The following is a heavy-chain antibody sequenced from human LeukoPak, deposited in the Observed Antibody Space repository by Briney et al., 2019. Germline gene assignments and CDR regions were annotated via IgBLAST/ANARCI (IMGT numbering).Heavy chain of an antibody. D-gene: IGHD3/OR15-3a*01. J-gene: IGHJ4*02. CDR2: IYTSGST. V-gene: IGHV4-61*02. Sequence: SENLSITCAVSGGSVSSGSYYWSWIRPPAGEGLVRSGSIYTSGSTNYNPSLKSRVTISVDTSKNQFTLKLSSVTAADTAVYYCARETDWGDRDYLGQGTLVTVSS. CDR1: GGSVSSGSYY. CDR3: ARETDWGDRDY.